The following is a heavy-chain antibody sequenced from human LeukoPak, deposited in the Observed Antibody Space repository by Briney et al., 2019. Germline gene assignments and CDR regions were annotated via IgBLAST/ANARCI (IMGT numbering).Heavy chain of an antibody. V-gene: IGHV4-38-2*01. Sequence: PSETLSLTCAVSGYSISSGYYWGWIRPPPGKGLEWIGSIYYSGSTYYNPSLKSRVTMSVDTSKKQFSLKLSSVTAADTAVYYCARWEASRVAFDIWGQGTLVTVSS. CDR3: ARWEASRVAFDI. D-gene: IGHD1-26*01. CDR2: IYYSGST. J-gene: IGHJ3*02. CDR1: GYSISSGYY.